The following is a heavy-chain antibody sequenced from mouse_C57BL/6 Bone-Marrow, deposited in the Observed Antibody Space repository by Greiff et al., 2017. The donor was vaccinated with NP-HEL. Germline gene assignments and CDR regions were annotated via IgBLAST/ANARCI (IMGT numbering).Heavy chain of an antibody. D-gene: IGHD2-1*01. CDR3: TTVYYGNYGAMDY. V-gene: IGHV14-4*01. J-gene: IGHJ4*01. CDR2: IDPENGDT. Sequence: VQLQQSGAELVRPGASVKLSCTASGFNINDDYMHWVKQRPEQGLEWIGWIDPENGDTEYASKFQGKATLTADTSSNTAYLQLSSLTSEDTAVDYWTTVYYGNYGAMDYWGQGTTVTVSS. CDR1: GFNINDDY.